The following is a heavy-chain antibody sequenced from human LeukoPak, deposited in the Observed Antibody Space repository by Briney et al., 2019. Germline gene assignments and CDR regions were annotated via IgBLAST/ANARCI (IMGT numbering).Heavy chain of an antibody. J-gene: IGHJ6*02. V-gene: IGHV1-2*02. CDR3: ARGSAPYGDYYYGMDV. CDR2: INPDSGGT. D-gene: IGHD4-17*01. Sequence: ASVKVSCKASGYTFTGYYMHWVRQAPGQGLGWMGWINPDSGGTNYAQKFRGRVTMTRDTSISTAYMELSRLRSDDTAVYYCARGSAPYGDYYYGMDVSGQGTTVTVSS. CDR1: GYTFTGYY.